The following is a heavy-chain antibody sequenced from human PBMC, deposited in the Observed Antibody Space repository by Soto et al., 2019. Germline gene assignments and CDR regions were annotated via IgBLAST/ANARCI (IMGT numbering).Heavy chain of an antibody. CDR2: INPNSGGT. Sequence: GASVKVSCKASGYTFTGYYMHWVRQAPGQGLEWMGWINPNSGGTNYAQKFQGRVTMTRDTSISTAYMELSRLRSDDTAVYYCARASRLYYYYGMDVWGQGTTVTVYS. D-gene: IGHD6-13*01. CDR3: ARASRLYYYYGMDV. CDR1: GYTFTGYY. V-gene: IGHV1-2*02. J-gene: IGHJ6*02.